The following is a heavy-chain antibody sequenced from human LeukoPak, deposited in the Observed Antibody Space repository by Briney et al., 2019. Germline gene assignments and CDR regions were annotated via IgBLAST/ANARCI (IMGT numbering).Heavy chain of an antibody. D-gene: IGHD5-18*01. Sequence: RGESLKISCKGSGYIFTSYWIGWVRQMPGKGLEWMGIIYPGDSDTRYSPSFQGQVTISADKSIRTAYLQWSSLKASDTAMYYCASGVSGDSYGFDYWGQGTLVTVSS. CDR1: GYIFTSYW. V-gene: IGHV5-51*01. J-gene: IGHJ4*02. CDR2: IYPGDSDT. CDR3: ASGVSGDSYGFDY.